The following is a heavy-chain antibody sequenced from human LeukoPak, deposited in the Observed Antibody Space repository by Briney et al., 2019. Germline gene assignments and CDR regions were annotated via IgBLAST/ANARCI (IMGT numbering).Heavy chain of an antibody. CDR2: INAGNGNT. J-gene: IGHJ5*02. D-gene: IGHD2-21*02. CDR3: ARSRHIVVVTATNWFDP. V-gene: IGHV1-3*01. Sequence: ASVKVSCKASGYTFTSYAMHWVRQAPGQRLEWMGWINAGNGNTKYSQKFQGRVTITRDTSVSTAYMELSSLRSEDTAVYYCARSRHIVVVTATNWFDPWGQGTLVTVSS. CDR1: GYTFTSYA.